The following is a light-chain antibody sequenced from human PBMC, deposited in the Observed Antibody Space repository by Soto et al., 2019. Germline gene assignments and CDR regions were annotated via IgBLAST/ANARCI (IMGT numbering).Light chain of an antibody. CDR1: RGISSY. Sequence: IELTQSPSSLSASVGDRVTITCQASRGISSYLAWYQQKPGKAPKVLVYSASTLQSGVPSRFSGSGAGPDFTLTISSLQPEDSATYFCQQLNSYPQTFGQGTRLEIK. V-gene: IGKV1-9*01. CDR2: SAS. CDR3: QQLNSYPQT. J-gene: IGKJ5*01.